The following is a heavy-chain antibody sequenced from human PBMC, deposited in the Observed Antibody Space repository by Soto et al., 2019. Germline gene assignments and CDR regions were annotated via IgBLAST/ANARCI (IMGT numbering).Heavy chain of an antibody. CDR3: ATVRASRGQRDLDS. V-gene: IGHV4-34*01. D-gene: IGHD6-13*01. CDR2: INPSGGT. CDR1: GGSFSGYY. Sequence: QVQLQQWGAGLLKPSETLSLTCGVYGGSFSGYYWNWIRQPPGKGLEWIGEINPSGGTNYNPSLKSRATIAADTSKNQFSRKLSSVTAADTAVYDCATVRASRGQRDLDSWGQGTLVTVSS. J-gene: IGHJ4*02.